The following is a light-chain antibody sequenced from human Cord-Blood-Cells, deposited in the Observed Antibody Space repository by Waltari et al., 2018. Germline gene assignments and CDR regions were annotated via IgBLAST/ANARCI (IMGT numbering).Light chain of an antibody. CDR1: SSDVGGYTY. Sequence: QSALTQPASVSGSPGQSITISCTGTSSDVGGYTYVSWYQQHPGKAPKLMIYDVRKRPSGVSNRFSGSKSGNTASLTISGLQAEDEADYYCSSYTSSSTLVFGGGTKLTVL. CDR3: SSYTSSSTLV. J-gene: IGLJ3*02. CDR2: DVR. V-gene: IGLV2-14*01.